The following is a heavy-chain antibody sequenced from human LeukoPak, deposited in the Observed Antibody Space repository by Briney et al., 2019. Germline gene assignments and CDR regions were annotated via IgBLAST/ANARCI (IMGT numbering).Heavy chain of an antibody. CDR3: ARVGDGYNPDLYYYYYYMDV. Sequence: GGSLRLSCAASGFTFNSYAMSWVRQAPGKGLEWVSSISGSAYSTNYADSVKGRFTISRDNSKNTLYLQMNSLRAEDTAVYYCARVGDGYNPDLYYYYYYMDVWGKGTTVTVSS. CDR2: ISGSAYST. D-gene: IGHD5-24*01. V-gene: IGHV3-23*01. J-gene: IGHJ6*03. CDR1: GFTFNSYA.